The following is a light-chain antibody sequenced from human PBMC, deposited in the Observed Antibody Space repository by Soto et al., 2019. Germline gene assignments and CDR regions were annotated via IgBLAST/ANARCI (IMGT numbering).Light chain of an antibody. V-gene: IGKV3-15*01. CDR1: QSVSSN. CDR2: GAS. J-gene: IGKJ4*01. Sequence: IVMTQSPATLSVSPGERATLSCRASQSVSSNLAWYQQKPGQAPRLLIYGASTRATGIPARFSGSGSGTEFTLTISSLQSEDFAVYYCQQHNNWPPLTFGGGTKVEIK. CDR3: QQHNNWPPLT.